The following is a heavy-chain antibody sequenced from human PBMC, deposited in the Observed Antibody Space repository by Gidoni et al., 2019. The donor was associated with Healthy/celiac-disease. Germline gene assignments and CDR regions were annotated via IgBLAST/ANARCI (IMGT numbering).Heavy chain of an antibody. V-gene: IGHV4-59*01. Sequence: QVQLQESGPGLVKPSETLSLTCTVSGGSISSYYWSWIRQPPGTGLEWIGYIYYSGSTNYNPSLKSRVTISVDTSKNQFSLKLSSVTAADTAVYYCARGGHWYFDYWGQGTLVTVSS. CDR3: ARGGHWYFDY. CDR1: GGSISSYY. D-gene: IGHD1-1*01. CDR2: IYYSGST. J-gene: IGHJ4*02.